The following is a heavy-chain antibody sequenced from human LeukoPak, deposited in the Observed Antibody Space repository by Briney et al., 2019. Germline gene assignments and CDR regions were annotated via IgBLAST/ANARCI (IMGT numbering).Heavy chain of an antibody. CDR2: INSDGSTT. Sequence: PGGSLRLSCAASGFTFSSNSMNWVRQAPGKGLVWVSRINSDGSTTSYADSVKGRFTISRDNAKNTLYLQMNSLRAEDTAVYYCARDPDAFDIWGQGTMVTVSS. V-gene: IGHV3-74*01. CDR3: ARDPDAFDI. J-gene: IGHJ3*02. CDR1: GFTFSSNS.